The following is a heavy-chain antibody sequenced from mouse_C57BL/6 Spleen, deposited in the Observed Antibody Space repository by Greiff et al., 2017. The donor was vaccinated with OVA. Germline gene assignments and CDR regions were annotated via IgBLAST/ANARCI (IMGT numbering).Heavy chain of an antibody. Sequence: DVKLVESGTVLARPGASVKMSCKTSGYTFTSYWMHWVKQRPGQGLEWIGAIYPGNSDTSYNQKFKGKAKLTAVTSASTAYMELSSLTNKDSAVYYCTKGDYGNTAFDYWGQGTTLTVSS. CDR2: IYPGNSDT. D-gene: IGHD2-1*01. J-gene: IGHJ2*01. V-gene: IGHV1-5*01. CDR1: GYTFTSYW. CDR3: TKGDYGNTAFDY.